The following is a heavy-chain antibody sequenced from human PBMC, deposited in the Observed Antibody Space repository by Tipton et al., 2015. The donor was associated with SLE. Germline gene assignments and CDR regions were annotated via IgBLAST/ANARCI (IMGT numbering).Heavy chain of an antibody. D-gene: IGHD6-19*01. CDR3: ARTMSVAGAGYYFYGMDV. CDR1: GYSLTSGYY. J-gene: IGHJ6*02. V-gene: IGHV4-38-2*02. Sequence: TLSLTCTVSGYSLTSGYYWGWIRQPPGKGLEWIGRIYHSDSIYHNPSLQSRVTMSVDTSKNQFSLNLISVTAADTAVYYCARTMSVAGAGYYFYGMDVWGQGATATVSS. CDR2: IYHSDSI.